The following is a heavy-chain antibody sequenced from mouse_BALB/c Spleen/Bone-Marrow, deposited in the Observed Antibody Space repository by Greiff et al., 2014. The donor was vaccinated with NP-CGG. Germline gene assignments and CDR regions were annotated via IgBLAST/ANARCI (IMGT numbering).Heavy chain of an antibody. Sequence: EVKLVESGGGLVKPGGSLKLSCAASGFAFSSYDMSWVRQTPGKRLEWVAYISSGGGSTYYPDTVKGRFTISRDNAKNTLYLQMSSLKSEDTAMYYCAREVIRDYFDYWGQGTTLTVSS. CDR2: ISSGGGST. J-gene: IGHJ2*01. CDR3: AREVIRDYFDY. D-gene: IGHD1-1*01. V-gene: IGHV5-12-1*01. CDR1: GFAFSSYD.